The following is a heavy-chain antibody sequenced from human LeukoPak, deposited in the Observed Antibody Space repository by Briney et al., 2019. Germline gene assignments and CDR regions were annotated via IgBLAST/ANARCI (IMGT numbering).Heavy chain of an antibody. CDR1: GYTFTSYD. V-gene: IGHV1-2*02. J-gene: IGHJ5*02. CDR2: INPNSGGT. Sequence: ASVKVSCKASGYTFTSYDINWVRQAPGQGLEWMGWINPNSGGTNYAQKFQGRVTMTRDTSISTAYMELSRLRSDDTAVYYCARDFGIAAAEEYWFDPWGQGTLVTVSS. D-gene: IGHD6-13*01. CDR3: ARDFGIAAAEEYWFDP.